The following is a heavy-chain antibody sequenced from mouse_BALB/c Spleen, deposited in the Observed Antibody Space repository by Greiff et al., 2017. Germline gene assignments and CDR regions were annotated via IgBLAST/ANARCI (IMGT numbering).Heavy chain of an antibody. CDR1: GYTFTSYW. D-gene: IGHD1-1*01. J-gene: IGHJ3*01. CDR3: AMQDIPSSLFAY. CDR2: INPSTGYT. Sequence: QVQLQQSGAELAKPGASVKMSCKASGYTFTSYWMHWVKQRPGQGLEWIGYINPSTGYTEYNQKFKDKATLTADKSSSTAYMQLSSLTSEDSAVYYCAMQDIPSSLFAYWGQGTLVTVSA. V-gene: IGHV1-7*01.